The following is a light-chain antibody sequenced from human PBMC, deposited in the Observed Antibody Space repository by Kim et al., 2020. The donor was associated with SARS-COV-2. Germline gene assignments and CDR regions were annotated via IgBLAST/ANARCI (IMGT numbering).Light chain of an antibody. CDR2: RDN. J-gene: IGLJ2*01. Sequence: SYELTQPLSVSVALGQTTRITCGGNNIGTKNVHWYQQKPSQAPVLVIYRDNNRPSGIPERFSGSNSGNTATLTISRAQAGDEADYYCQVWDSSTGVFGGGTQLTVL. V-gene: IGLV3-9*01. CDR3: QVWDSSTGV. CDR1: NIGTKN.